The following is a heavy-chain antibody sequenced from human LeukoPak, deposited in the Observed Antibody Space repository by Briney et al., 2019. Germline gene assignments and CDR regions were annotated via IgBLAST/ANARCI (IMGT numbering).Heavy chain of an antibody. Sequence: GGSLRLSCAASEFTVSSNYMSWVRQAPGKGLEWVSVIYSGGSTYYADSVKGRFTISRDNSKNTLYLQMNSLRAEDTAVYYCATPLGGYSYGFDYWGQGTLVTVSS. V-gene: IGHV3-53*01. CDR3: ATPLGGYSYGFDY. CDR2: IYSGGST. D-gene: IGHD5-18*01. CDR1: EFTVSSNY. J-gene: IGHJ4*02.